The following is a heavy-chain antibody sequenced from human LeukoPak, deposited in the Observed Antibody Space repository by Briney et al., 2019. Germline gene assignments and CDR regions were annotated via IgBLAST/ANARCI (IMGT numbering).Heavy chain of an antibody. J-gene: IGHJ5*02. CDR3: ARHSSNCSSTSCYTLEIDP. Sequence: GESLKISCKGSGYSFTSYWIGWVRQMPGKGLEWMGIIYPGDSDTRYSPSFQGQVTISADKSISTAYLQWSSLKASDTATYYCARHSSNCSSTSCYTLEIDPWGQGTLVTVSS. CDR2: IYPGDSDT. CDR1: GYSFTSYW. V-gene: IGHV5-51*01. D-gene: IGHD2-2*02.